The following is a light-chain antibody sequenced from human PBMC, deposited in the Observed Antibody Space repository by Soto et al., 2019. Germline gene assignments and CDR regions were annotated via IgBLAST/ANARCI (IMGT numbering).Light chain of an antibody. CDR2: EVN. Sequence: QSALTQPPSASGSPGQSVAISCTGTSSDVGGYNYVSWYQQHPGKAPKLMIYEVNKRPSGVPDRFSGSKSGNTASLTVSGLQAEDEADYYCGTWDSSLDAGVFGGGTKLTVL. CDR3: GTWDSSLDAGV. J-gene: IGLJ3*02. V-gene: IGLV2-8*01. CDR1: SSDVGGYNY.